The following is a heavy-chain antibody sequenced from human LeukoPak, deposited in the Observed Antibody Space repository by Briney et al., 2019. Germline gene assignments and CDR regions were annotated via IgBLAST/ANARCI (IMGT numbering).Heavy chain of an antibody. J-gene: IGHJ4*02. CDR1: GFTFSSYS. CDR2: ISSSSSTI. D-gene: IGHD2-2*01. CDR3: ARIVVPAAISPYYFDY. V-gene: IGHV3-48*04. Sequence: GGSLRLSCAASGFTFSSYSMNWVRQAPGKGLEWVSYISSSSSTIYYADSVKGRFTISRDNAKNSLYLQMNSLRAEDTAVYYCARIVVPAAISPYYFDYWGQGTLVTVSS.